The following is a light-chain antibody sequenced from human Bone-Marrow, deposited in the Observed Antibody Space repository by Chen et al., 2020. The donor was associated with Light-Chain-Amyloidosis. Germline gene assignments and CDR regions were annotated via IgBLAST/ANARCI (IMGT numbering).Light chain of an antibody. CDR2: GSS. V-gene: IGKV3-20*01. Sequence: DIVLTQSPGTLSLSPGETATLSCRASQSVSNSYLAWYQQKPGQAPRLLIYGSSSRATGIPDKFRGSESGTDFTLNISRLEPEDFAVYYCQQYADSPRTFGQGTKVEIK. CDR3: QQYADSPRT. CDR1: QSVSNSY. J-gene: IGKJ1*01.